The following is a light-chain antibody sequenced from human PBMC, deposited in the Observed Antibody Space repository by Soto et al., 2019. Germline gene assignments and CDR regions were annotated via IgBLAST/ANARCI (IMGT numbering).Light chain of an antibody. V-gene: IGKV1-5*01. CDR1: QSLSSG. Sequence: DIKMTQSLSTLSASVGDRVTITCRASQSLSSGLAWYQQKPGKAPKLLIYDASSLESGVPSRFGGSGSGTEFTLTISSLQPDDFATYYCQPYNSYSGTCGLATRL. CDR3: QPYNSYSGT. CDR2: DAS. J-gene: IGKJ5*01.